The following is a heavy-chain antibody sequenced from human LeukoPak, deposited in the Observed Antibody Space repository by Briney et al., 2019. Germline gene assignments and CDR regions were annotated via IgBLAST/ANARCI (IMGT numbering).Heavy chain of an antibody. V-gene: IGHV3-33*08. D-gene: IGHD2-15*01. CDR1: GFTFRGYA. CDR2: IRSDGSYK. CDR3: ARSRAAAHGVFDY. J-gene: IGHJ4*02. Sequence: GGSLKLSCVASGFTFRGYAMHWVRQAPGKGLEWVGLIRSDGSYKDYVDSVKGRFTISRDNSKNTVYVQLNSMRAEDTALYYCARSRAAAHGVFDYWGQGTLVTVSS.